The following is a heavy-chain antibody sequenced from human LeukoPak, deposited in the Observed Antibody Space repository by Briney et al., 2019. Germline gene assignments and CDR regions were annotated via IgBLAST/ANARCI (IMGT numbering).Heavy chain of an antibody. CDR1: GGTFSSYA. Sequence: SVKVPCKASGGTFSSYAISWVRQAPGQGLEWMGGIIPIFGTANYAQKFQGRVTITADESTSTACMELSSLRSEDTAVYYCATSITGTTGASWYYYYGMDVWGKGTTVTVSS. D-gene: IGHD1-20*01. CDR2: IIPIFGTA. V-gene: IGHV1-69*13. CDR3: ATSITGTTGASWYYYYGMDV. J-gene: IGHJ6*04.